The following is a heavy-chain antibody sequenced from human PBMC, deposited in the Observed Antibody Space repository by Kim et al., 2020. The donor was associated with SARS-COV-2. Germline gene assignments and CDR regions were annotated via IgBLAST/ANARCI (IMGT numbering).Heavy chain of an antibody. CDR3: ASTFFEYSSSSY. J-gene: IGHJ4*02. CDR1: GGSISSSNW. Sequence: SETLSLTCAVSGGSISSSNWWSWVRQPPGKGLEWIGEIYHSGSTNYNPSLKSRVTISVDKSKNQFSLKLSSVTAADTAVYYCASTFFEYSSSSYWGQGTLVTVSS. D-gene: IGHD6-6*01. V-gene: IGHV4-4*02. CDR2: IYHSGST.